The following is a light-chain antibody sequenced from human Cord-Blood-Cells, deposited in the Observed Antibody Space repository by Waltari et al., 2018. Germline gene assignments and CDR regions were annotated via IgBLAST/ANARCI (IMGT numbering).Light chain of an antibody. J-gene: IGKJ2*01. Sequence: EIVLTQSPGTLSLSPGERATLSCRASQSVSSSYLAWYQQKPGQAPRLLIYGPASMAAGIPDRCSVRGSGTDFTLTISRLEPEDFAVDYCQQYGISPYTFGQGTKLEIK. CDR2: GPA. V-gene: IGKV3-20*01. CDR3: QQYGISPYT. CDR1: QSVSSSY.